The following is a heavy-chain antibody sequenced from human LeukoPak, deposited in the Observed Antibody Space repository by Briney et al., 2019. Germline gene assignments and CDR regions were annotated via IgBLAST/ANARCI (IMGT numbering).Heavy chain of an antibody. CDR3: ARDLYGSGSSNWFDP. V-gene: IGHV1-2*02. Sequence: ASVTVSYKASVYTFTHYFMHWVRQAPGQGLEWMGWINPNNGDTNYAQTFQGRVTMTRDTSISTAYMELSNLRSDDTAMFYSARDLYGSGSSNWFDPWGQGTLVTVSS. CDR2: INPNNGDT. J-gene: IGHJ5*02. D-gene: IGHD3-10*01. CDR1: VYTFTHYF.